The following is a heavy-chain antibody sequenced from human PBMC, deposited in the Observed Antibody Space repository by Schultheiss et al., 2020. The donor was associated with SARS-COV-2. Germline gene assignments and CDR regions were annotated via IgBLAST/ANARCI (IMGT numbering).Heavy chain of an antibody. D-gene: IGHD6-13*01. CDR2: MNPNSGNT. Sequence: ASVKVSCKASGGTFSSYAINWVRQATGQGLEWMGWMNPNSGNTGYAQKFQGRVTITADESTSTAYMELSSLRSEDTAVYYCALTTYSSSWYYFDYWGQGTLVTVSS. CDR1: GGTFSSYA. J-gene: IGHJ4*02. CDR3: ALTTYSSSWYYFDY. V-gene: IGHV1-8*03.